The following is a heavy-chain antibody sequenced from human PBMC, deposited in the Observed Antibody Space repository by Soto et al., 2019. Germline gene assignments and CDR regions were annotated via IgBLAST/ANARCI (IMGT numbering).Heavy chain of an antibody. J-gene: IGHJ6*02. V-gene: IGHV4-4*02. Sequence: QVQLQESGPGLVKPSGTLSLTCAVSGGSISSSNWWSWVRQPPGKGPEWIGEIYHSGSTNYNPSLKSRVTISVDKSKNQFSLKLSSVTAADTAVYYCARGEKSGWSGGYYYYGMDVWGQGTTVTVSS. CDR3: ARGEKSGWSGGYYYYGMDV. CDR2: IYHSGST. D-gene: IGHD6-19*01. CDR1: GGSISSSNW.